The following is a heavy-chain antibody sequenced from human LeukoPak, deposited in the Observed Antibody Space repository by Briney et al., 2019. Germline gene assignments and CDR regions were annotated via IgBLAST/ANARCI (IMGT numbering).Heavy chain of an antibody. CDR2: ISTSASTI. J-gene: IGHJ6*02. CDR3: ARDPRSPADYYGMDV. CDR1: GFTFSSYE. Sequence: GGSLRLSCAASGFTFSSYELNWVRQAPGEGLEWVSYISTSASTIYYADSVKGRFTISRDNAKNSLYLQMNSLRAEDTAVYYCARDPRSPADYYGMDVWGQGTTVTVSS. V-gene: IGHV3-48*03.